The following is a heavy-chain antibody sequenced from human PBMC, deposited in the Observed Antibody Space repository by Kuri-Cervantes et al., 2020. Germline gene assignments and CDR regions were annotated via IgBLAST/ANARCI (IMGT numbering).Heavy chain of an antibody. CDR1: GFTFSSYD. Sequence: GESLKISCAASGFTFSSYDMHWVRQATGKGLEWVSAIGTAGDTYYPGSVKGRFTISRENAKNSLYLQMNSLRAGDTAVYYCARCSGWYETGYYGMDVWGQGTTVTVSS. J-gene: IGHJ6*02. D-gene: IGHD6-19*01. V-gene: IGHV3-13*01. CDR2: IGTAGDT. CDR3: ARCSGWYETGYYGMDV.